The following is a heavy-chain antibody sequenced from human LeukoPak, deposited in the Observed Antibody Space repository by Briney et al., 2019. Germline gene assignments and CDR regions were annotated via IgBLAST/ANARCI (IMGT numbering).Heavy chain of an antibody. J-gene: IGHJ3*02. D-gene: IGHD3-9*01. Sequence: PGTSVKVSCKASGFTFTSSAVQWVRQARGQRFEWIGWIVVGSGNTNYAQKFQERVTITRDMSTSTAYMELSSLRSEDTAVYYCAAGDILTGYSPMSAFDIWGQGTMVTVSS. CDR2: IVVGSGNT. V-gene: IGHV1-58*01. CDR3: AAGDILTGYSPMSAFDI. CDR1: GFTFTSSA.